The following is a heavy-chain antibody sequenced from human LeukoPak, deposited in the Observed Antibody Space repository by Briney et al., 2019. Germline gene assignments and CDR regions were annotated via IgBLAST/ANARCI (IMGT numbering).Heavy chain of an antibody. J-gene: IGHJ6*02. CDR1: GGSFSGYY. CDR2: INHSGST. D-gene: IGHD6-13*01. Sequence: PSETLSLTCAVYGGSFSGYYWSWIRQPPGKGLEWIGEINHSGSTNYNPSLKSRVTISVDTSKNQFSLKLSSVTAADTAVYYCARTTAAGTNYYYGMDVWGQGTTVTVSS. V-gene: IGHV4-34*01. CDR3: ARTTAAGTNYYYGMDV.